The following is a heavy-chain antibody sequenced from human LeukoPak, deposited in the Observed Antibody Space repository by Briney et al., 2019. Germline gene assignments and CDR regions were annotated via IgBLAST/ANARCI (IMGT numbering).Heavy chain of an antibody. D-gene: IGHD6-19*01. J-gene: IGHJ4*02. Sequence: QSGGSLRLSCAASGFTFSNYGMRWVRQAPGKGLEWVAVIRDDGSNKYYADSVKGRFTISRDNSKNTLDLQMNSLRAEDTAVYYCARARVIAVAGGAFDYWGQGTLVTVSS. CDR1: GFTFSNYG. V-gene: IGHV3-33*01. CDR2: IRDDGSNK. CDR3: ARARVIAVAGGAFDY.